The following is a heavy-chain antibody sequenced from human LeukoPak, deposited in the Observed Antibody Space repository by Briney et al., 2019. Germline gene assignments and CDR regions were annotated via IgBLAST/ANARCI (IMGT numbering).Heavy chain of an antibody. V-gene: IGHV4-39*01. CDR1: GGSISSSSYY. D-gene: IGHD6-19*01. CDR2: IYYSGST. Sequence: PSETLSLTCTVSGGSISSSSYYWGWIRQPPGKGLEWIGSIYYSGSTYYNPSLKSRVTTSVDTSKNQFSLKLSSVTAADTAVYYCARHVAAVAGTPIDYWGQGTLVTVSS. J-gene: IGHJ4*02. CDR3: ARHVAAVAGTPIDY.